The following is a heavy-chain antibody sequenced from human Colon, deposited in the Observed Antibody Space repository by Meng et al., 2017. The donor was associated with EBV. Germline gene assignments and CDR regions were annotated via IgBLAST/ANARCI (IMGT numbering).Heavy chain of an antibody. CDR3: VISSHN. D-gene: IGHD3-3*02. CDR2: IYYRGST. V-gene: IGHV4-39*07. Sequence: LHPQESGPVLLMPSETLSLTCTTSGGSITSTSSYWGWVRQPPGKGLEWIGSIYYRGSTNYNPSLKSRISMSVDMSKNQFSLKVNSVTAADTAIYYCVISSHNWGQGTLVTVSS. CDR1: GGSITSTSSY. J-gene: IGHJ4*02.